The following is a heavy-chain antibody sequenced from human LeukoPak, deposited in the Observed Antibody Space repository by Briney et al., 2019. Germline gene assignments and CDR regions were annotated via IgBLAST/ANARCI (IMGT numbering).Heavy chain of an antibody. CDR3: AIRKGATSFDY. CDR1: GFTFSSYA. D-gene: IGHD1-26*01. CDR2: ISGSGGCT. J-gene: IGHJ4*02. V-gene: IGHV3-23*01. Sequence: GGSLRLSCAASGFTFSSYAMSWVRQAPGKGLEWVSAISGSGGCTYYADSVKGRFTISRDNSKNTLYLQMNSLRAEDTAVYYCAIRKGATSFDYWGQGTLVTVSS.